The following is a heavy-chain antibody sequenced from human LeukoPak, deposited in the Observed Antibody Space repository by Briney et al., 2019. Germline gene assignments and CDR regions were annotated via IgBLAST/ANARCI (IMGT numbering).Heavy chain of an antibody. Sequence: GESLKISCKASGYSFTNTFIGWVRQMPGKGLEWMGIIYPGDSDTRYSPSFQGQVTISADKSITTAYLQWSSLKASDTAMYYCARRGVSSEIDYWGQGTLVTVSS. V-gene: IGHV5-51*01. CDR2: IYPGDSDT. CDR3: ARRGVSSEIDY. J-gene: IGHJ4*02. D-gene: IGHD6-6*01. CDR1: GYSFTNTF.